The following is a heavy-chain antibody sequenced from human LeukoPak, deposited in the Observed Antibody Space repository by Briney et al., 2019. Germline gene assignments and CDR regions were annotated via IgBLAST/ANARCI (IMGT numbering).Heavy chain of an antibody. Sequence: PSETLSLTCTVSGGSMTNNTFYWGWIRQPPGKGLEWIGSTYHTGPTYYNPSLKSRVTISVDTSKNQFSLKLSSVTAADTAVYYCARVLIWFGQLQNWFDPWGPGTLVTVSS. V-gene: IGHV4-39*07. CDR2: TYHTGPT. CDR1: GGSMTNNTFY. J-gene: IGHJ5*02. D-gene: IGHD3-10*01. CDR3: ARVLIWFGQLQNWFDP.